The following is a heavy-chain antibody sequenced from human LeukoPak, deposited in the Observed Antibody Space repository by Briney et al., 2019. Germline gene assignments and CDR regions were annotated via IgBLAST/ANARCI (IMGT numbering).Heavy chain of an antibody. D-gene: IGHD4-17*01. CDR3: AADLYGDYAWFDP. Sequence: SVKVSCKASGFTFTSSAMQWVRQARGQRLEWIGWIVVGSGNTNYAQKFQERVTITRDMSTSTAYMELSSLRSEDTAVYYCAADLYGDYAWFDPWGQGTLVTVSS. CDR2: IVVGSGNT. CDR1: GFTFTSSA. V-gene: IGHV1-58*02. J-gene: IGHJ5*02.